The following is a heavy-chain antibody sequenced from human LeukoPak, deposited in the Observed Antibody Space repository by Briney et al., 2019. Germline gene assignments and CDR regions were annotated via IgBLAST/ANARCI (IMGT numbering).Heavy chain of an antibody. V-gene: IGHV3-66*01. CDR2: IYSSGNT. J-gene: IGHJ4*02. CDR3: ARVETSKGYYFDY. CDR1: GFIFSSNY. Sequence: PGGSLRLSCAASGFIFSSNYMSWVRQAPGKGLEWVSIIYSSGNTYYADSVKGRFTISRDKSKNTLYLQMNSLRAEDTAVYYCARVETSKGYYFDYWGQGTLVTVSS.